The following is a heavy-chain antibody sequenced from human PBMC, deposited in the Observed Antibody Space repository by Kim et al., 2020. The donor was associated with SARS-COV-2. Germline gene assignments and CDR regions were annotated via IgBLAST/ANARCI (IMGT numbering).Heavy chain of an antibody. CDR1: GFTFSSYA. CDR2: ISASDAST. J-gene: IGHJ4*02. Sequence: GGSLRLSCAASGFTFSSYAMSWVRQAPGKGLEWVSAISASDASTYYADSVKGRFTISRDNSKNTLYLQMNSLRAEDTAVYYCAKPADYYGSGSYEVGNYFDYWGQGTLVTVSS. V-gene: IGHV3-23*01. CDR3: AKPADYYGSGSYEVGNYFDY. D-gene: IGHD3-10*01.